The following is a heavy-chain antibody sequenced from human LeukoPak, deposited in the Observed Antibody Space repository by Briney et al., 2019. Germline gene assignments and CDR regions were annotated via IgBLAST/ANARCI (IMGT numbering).Heavy chain of an antibody. CDR2: IYPGGSDT. J-gene: IGHJ3*02. Sequence: GESLKISCEGSGYSFTTYWIAWVRQMPGKGLEWMGIIYPGGSDTRYSPSFQGQVTISADKSISTAYLQWSSLKSSDTAIYYCARASGSHSLDAFDIWGQGTMVTVSS. CDR1: GYSFTTYW. V-gene: IGHV5-51*01. CDR3: ARASGSHSLDAFDI. D-gene: IGHD1-26*01.